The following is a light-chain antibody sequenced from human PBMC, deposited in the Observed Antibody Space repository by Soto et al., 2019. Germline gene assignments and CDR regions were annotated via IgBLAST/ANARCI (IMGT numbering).Light chain of an antibody. J-gene: IGKJ1*01. CDR1: QSISSY. V-gene: IGKV1-39*01. Sequence: DIQMTQSPSSLSASVGDRVTITCRASQSISSYLNWYQQKPGKAPKLLIYAASSLQSGVPSRFSGSGSGTDFTLTINSLQPEDFATYYCQQSYSTPPRTFGQGTKVEIK. CDR2: AAS. CDR3: QQSYSTPPRT.